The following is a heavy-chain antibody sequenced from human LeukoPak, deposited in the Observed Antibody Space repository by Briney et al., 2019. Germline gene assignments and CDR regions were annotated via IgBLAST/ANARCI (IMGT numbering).Heavy chain of an antibody. CDR1: GYTFTSYG. V-gene: IGHV1-18*01. D-gene: IGHD1-26*01. CDR2: ISAYNGNT. Sequence: GASVKVSCKASGYTFTSYGISWVRQAPGQGLEWMGWISAYNGNTNYAQKLQGRVTMTTDTSTSTAYMELRSLRSDDTAVYYCARDLAWGTDLMGPTDDWLDPWGQGTLVTVSS. J-gene: IGHJ5*02. CDR3: ARDLAWGTDLMGPTDDWLDP.